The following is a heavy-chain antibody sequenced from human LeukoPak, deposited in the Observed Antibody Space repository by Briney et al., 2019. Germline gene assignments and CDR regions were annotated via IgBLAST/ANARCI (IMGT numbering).Heavy chain of an antibody. V-gene: IGHV4-59*01. J-gene: IGHJ4*02. CDR1: RGSISSYY. CDR2: IYYSGST. CDR3: ATYCSGGSCYGY. D-gene: IGHD2-15*01. Sequence: SETLSLTCTLSRGSISSYYWSWIRQPPGKGLEWIGYIYYSGSTNYNPSLKSRVTISVDTSKNQFSLKLSSVTAADTAVYSCATYCSGGSCYGYWGQGTLVTVSS.